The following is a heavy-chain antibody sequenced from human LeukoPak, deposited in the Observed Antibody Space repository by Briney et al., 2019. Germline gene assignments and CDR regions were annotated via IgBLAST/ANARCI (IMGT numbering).Heavy chain of an antibody. Sequence: GGSLRLSCAASGFAFSSYSMNWVRQAPGEGLEWVSYISSSSSTIYYADSVKGRFTISRDNAKNSLYLQMSSLRAEDTAVYYCAREETVVRGVDVDYWGQGTLVTVSS. CDR2: ISSSSSTI. CDR1: GFAFSSYS. CDR3: AREETVVRGVDVDY. D-gene: IGHD3-10*01. J-gene: IGHJ4*02. V-gene: IGHV3-48*01.